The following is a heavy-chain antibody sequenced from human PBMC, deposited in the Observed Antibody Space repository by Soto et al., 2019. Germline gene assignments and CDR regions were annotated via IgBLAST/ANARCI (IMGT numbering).Heavy chain of an antibody. V-gene: IGHV4-59*01. CDR2: IYYSGRT. J-gene: IGHJ2*01. D-gene: IGHD1-26*01. Sequence: SETLSLTCPVSGDSISLYYWTWIRQPPGKGLEWIGYIYYSGRTNYNPSLKSRVTISVDTSKNQFSLKLGSVTAADTAVYYCARGVSWDMATLLSRGSYFDLWGRGALVTVSS. CDR1: GDSISLYY. CDR3: ARGVSWDMATLLSRGSYFDL.